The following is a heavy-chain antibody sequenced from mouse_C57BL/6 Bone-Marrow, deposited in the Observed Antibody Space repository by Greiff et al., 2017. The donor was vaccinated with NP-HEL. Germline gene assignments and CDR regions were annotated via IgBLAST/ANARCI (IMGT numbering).Heavy chain of an antibody. Sequence: VKLMESGPGLVQPSQCLSITCTVSGFSLTSYGVHWVRQPPGKGLEWLGVIWSGGSTDYNAAFISRLDISKNNSKSQVCFKMISLQADDTGIYYWAVNYYGSSQFAYWGTGTLVTVSA. CDR1: GFSLTSYG. CDR2: IWSGGST. CDR3: AVNYYGSSQFAY. J-gene: IGHJ3*01. V-gene: IGHV2-4*01. D-gene: IGHD1-1*01.